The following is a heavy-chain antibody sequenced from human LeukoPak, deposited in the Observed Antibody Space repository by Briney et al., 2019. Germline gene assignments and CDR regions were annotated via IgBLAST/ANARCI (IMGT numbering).Heavy chain of an antibody. J-gene: IGHJ6*03. CDR3: ARSFCSSASCYGASYYYYYMDV. CDR1: GGTFSSYA. CDR2: IIPIFGTA. D-gene: IGHD2-2*01. Sequence: GASVKVSCKASGGTFSSYAISWVRQAPRQGLEWMGGIIPIFGTANYAQKFQGRVTITADKSTSTAYMELISLRSEDTAVYYCARSFCSSASCYGASYYYYYMDVWGKGATVTVSS. V-gene: IGHV1-69*06.